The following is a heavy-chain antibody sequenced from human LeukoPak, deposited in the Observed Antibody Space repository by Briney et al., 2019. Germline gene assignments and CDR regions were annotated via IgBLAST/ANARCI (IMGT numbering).Heavy chain of an antibody. CDR2: INHSGST. Sequence: SETLSLTCAVSGYSISSGYYWGWIRQPPGKGLEWIGEINHSGSTNYNPSLKSRVTIPVDTSKNQFSLKLSSVTAADTAVYYCARIAVAGNPFDYWGQGTLVTVSS. CDR3: ARIAVAGNPFDY. V-gene: IGHV4-38-2*01. J-gene: IGHJ4*02. D-gene: IGHD6-19*01. CDR1: GYSISSGYY.